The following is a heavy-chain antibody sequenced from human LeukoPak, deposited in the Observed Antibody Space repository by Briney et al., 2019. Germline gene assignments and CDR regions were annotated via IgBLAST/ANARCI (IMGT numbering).Heavy chain of an antibody. J-gene: IGHJ3*02. CDR2: IYYSGST. Sequence: PSETLSLTCTVSGGSISSYYWSWIRQPPGKGLEWIGYIYYSGSTNYNPSLKSRVTISVGTSKNQFSLKLSSVTAADTAVYYCARTAYCGGDCPDDAFDIWGQRTMVTVSS. CDR3: ARTAYCGGDCPDDAFDI. CDR1: GGSISSYY. V-gene: IGHV4-59*01. D-gene: IGHD2-21*01.